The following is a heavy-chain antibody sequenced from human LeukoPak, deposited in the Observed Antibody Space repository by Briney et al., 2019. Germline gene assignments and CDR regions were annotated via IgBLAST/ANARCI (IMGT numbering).Heavy chain of an antibody. J-gene: IGHJ5*02. CDR3: PRDQGDCSGGSCYDVGWFDP. CDR2: ISSSSSTI. V-gene: IGHV3-48*02. CDR1: RFTFSSYG. Sequence: PGGSLRLSCAASRFTFSSYGMNWVRQAPGKGLEWVSYISSSSSTIYYADSVKGRFTISRDNAKNSLYLQMNSLRDEDTAVYYCPRDQGDCSGGSCYDVGWFDPWGQGTLVTVSS. D-gene: IGHD2-15*01.